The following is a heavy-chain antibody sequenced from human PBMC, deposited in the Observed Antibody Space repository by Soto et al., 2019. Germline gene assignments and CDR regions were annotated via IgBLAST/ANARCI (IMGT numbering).Heavy chain of an antibody. D-gene: IGHD2-2*01. J-gene: IGHJ4*02. V-gene: IGHV1-3*01. CDR2: INAGNGNT. CDR1: GYTFTSYA. CDR3: ARASSPAAFDY. Sequence: ASVKVSCKASGYTFTSYAMHWVRQAPGQRLEWMGWINAGNGNTKYSQKFQGRVTITRDTSASTAYMELSSLRSEDTAMYYCARASSPAAFDYWGQGTLVTVSS.